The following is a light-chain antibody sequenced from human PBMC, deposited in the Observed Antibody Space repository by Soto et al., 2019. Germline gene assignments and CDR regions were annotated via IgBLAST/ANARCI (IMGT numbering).Light chain of an antibody. CDR3: SSYSSSDTYVI. CDR1: SSDIGGFNY. V-gene: IGLV2-14*01. J-gene: IGLJ2*01. CDR2: EVS. Sequence: QSVLTQPASVSGSPGQSITISCTGSSSDIGGFNYVSWYQRHPGEAPKLLIYEVSNRPSAVSDRFSASKSGTTASLTISGLQAEDEADYYCSSYSSSDTYVIFGGGTKLTVL.